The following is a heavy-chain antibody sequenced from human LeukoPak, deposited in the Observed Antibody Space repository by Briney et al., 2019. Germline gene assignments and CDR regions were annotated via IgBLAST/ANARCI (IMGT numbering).Heavy chain of an antibody. D-gene: IGHD3-22*01. J-gene: IGHJ3*02. V-gene: IGHV3-43*02. CDR3: AKDYHITMIVVVINYAFDI. Sequence: GGSLRLSCAASGFAFDDYAMHWVRQAPGKGLEWVSLISGDGGSTYYADSVKGRFTISRDNSKNSLYLQMNSLRTEDTALYYCAKDYHITMIVVVINYAFDIWGQGTMVTVSS. CDR1: GFAFDDYA. CDR2: ISGDGGST.